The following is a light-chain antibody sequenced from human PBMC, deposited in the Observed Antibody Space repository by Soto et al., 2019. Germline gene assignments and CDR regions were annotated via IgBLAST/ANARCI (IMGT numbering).Light chain of an antibody. CDR1: QSVSSKY. J-gene: IGKJ3*01. Sequence: DIVLTQSPGTLSLSPGERATLSCRASQSVSSKYLAWYQQKPGQPPRVLIYGTSSRATGIPERFSGGGSGTDFTLTITRLEPEDFAVYYCQQYGSSLFTFGPGTKVDFK. CDR3: QQYGSSLFT. CDR2: GTS. V-gene: IGKV3-20*01.